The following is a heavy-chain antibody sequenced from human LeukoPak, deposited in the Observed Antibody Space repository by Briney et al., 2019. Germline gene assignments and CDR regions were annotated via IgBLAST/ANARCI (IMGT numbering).Heavy chain of an antibody. CDR2: ISYSGST. Sequence: KPSETLSLTCTVSGGSISSYYWSWIRRPPGKGLEWIGYISYSGSTNYNPSLKSRVTISVDTSKNQFSLNLSSVSAADTAVYYCARAHSGSSLVEFWGQGTLVTVSS. J-gene: IGHJ4*02. CDR1: GGSISSYY. V-gene: IGHV4-59*01. D-gene: IGHD1-26*01. CDR3: ARAHSGSSLVEF.